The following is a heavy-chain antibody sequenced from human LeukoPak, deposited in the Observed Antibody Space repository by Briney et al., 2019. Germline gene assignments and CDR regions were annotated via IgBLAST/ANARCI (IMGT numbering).Heavy chain of an antibody. CDR3: ASAYRGYDYP. Sequence: SETLSLTCAVYGGSFTGNYWSWIRRSPGRGLEWIGEISHSGDTNYNPTLKNRVTISVDTSKDQFSLKMNFVTAADTAVYYCASAYRGYDYPWGQGTLVTVSS. D-gene: IGHD5-12*01. CDR1: GGSFTGNY. V-gene: IGHV4-34*01. CDR2: ISHSGDT. J-gene: IGHJ5*02.